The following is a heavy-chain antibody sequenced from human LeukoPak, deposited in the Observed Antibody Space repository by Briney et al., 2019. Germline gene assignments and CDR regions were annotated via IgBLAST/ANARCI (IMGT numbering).Heavy chain of an antibody. J-gene: IGHJ3*02. Sequence: VGSLRLSCAASRFTPTTYRMISVRDTPGHGLEWVSYIMRSSSTINDADSMRGRFTISRDNAKNSLYRQMNSRRAEDTAVYYCARDSTSYYESSVYVFDIWGHGTMVTVSS. CDR3: ARDSTSYYESSVYVFDI. CDR1: RFTPTTYR. D-gene: IGHD3-22*01. V-gene: IGHV3-48*04. CDR2: IMRSSSTI.